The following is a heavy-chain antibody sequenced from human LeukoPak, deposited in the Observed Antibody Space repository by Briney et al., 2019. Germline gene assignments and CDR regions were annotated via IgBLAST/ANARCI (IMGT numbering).Heavy chain of an antibody. CDR3: ARVDRYCSSTSCSTFCFDY. D-gene: IGHD2-2*01. CDR2: INPSGGST. V-gene: IGHV1-46*01. Sequence: GASVKVSCKASGYTFTSYYMHWVRQAPGQGLEWMGIINPSGGSTSYAQKFQGRVTMTRDTSTSTVYMELSSLRSEDTAVYYCARVDRYCSSTSCSTFCFDYWGQGTPVTVSS. CDR1: GYTFTSYY. J-gene: IGHJ4*02.